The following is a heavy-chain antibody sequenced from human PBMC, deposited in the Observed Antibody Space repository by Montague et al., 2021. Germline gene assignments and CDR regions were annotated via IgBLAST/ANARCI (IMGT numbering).Heavy chain of an antibody. CDR3: ARHFDRSGYKHFDI. CDR1: GFTVSSNY. CDR2: IYSSGNT. V-gene: IGHV3-53*01. D-gene: IGHD3-22*01. J-gene: IGHJ3*02. Sequence: SLRLSCAASGFTVSSNYMSWVRQAPGQGLEWVSLIYSSGNTNYADSMKDRFTISRDNSKNMVYLQMNSLRAEDTAVYFCARHFDRSGYKHFDIWGQGTMVTVSS.